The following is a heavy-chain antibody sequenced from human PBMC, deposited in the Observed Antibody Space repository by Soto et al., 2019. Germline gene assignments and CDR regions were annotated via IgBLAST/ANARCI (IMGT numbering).Heavy chain of an antibody. J-gene: IGHJ4*02. CDR3: AKSRYSDSSGDYYDF. D-gene: IGHD3-22*01. Sequence: GGSLRLSCAASGFTFSNYAMSWVRKAPGKGLEWVSGIGGRATSAYYADSVKGRFAISRDNAYNTLFLQLNSLRAEDTAVYYCAKSRYSDSSGDYYDFWGQGTLVTVSS. CDR1: GFTFSNYA. CDR2: IGGRATSA. V-gene: IGHV3-23*01.